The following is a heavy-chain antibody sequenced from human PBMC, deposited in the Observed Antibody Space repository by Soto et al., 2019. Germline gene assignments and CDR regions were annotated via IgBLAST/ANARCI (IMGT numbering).Heavy chain of an antibody. V-gene: IGHV4-31*02. CDR3: ARVDRRQHEAFFDY. CDR1: GSISSGGYY. D-gene: IGHD6-13*01. Sequence: GSISSGGYYXSXXXXXSGKCLEWIGYIYYSGSTYYTPSLKSRVTISVDTSKNQFSLKLSSVTAADTAVYYYARVDRRQHEAFFDYWGXGT. CDR2: IYYSGST. J-gene: IGHJ4*01.